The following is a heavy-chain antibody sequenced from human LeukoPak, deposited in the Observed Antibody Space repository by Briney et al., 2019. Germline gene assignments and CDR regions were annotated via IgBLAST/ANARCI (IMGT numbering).Heavy chain of an antibody. CDR3: ARVRLRQPGGIAAAGPHYYYYGMDV. Sequence: SETLSLTCTVSGGSISSYYWSWIRQPPGKGLEWIGYIYYSGSTNYNPSLKSRVTISVDTSKNQSSLKLSSVTAADTAVYYCARVRLRQPGGIAAAGPHYYYYGMDVWGQGTTVTVSS. CDR2: IYYSGST. D-gene: IGHD6-13*01. CDR1: GGSISSYY. J-gene: IGHJ6*02. V-gene: IGHV4-59*01.